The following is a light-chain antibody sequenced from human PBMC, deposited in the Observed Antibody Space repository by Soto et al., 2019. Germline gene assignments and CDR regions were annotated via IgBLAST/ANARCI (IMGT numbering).Light chain of an antibody. V-gene: IGKV3-20*01. CDR3: QQYGSSPLLT. J-gene: IGKJ4*01. CDR1: QSVSSNY. Sequence: EIVLTQSPGTLSLSPGERATLSCRASQSVSSNYLAWYQQKPGQAPRLLIYGISKRATDIPDRFSGSGSGTDFTLTISRLEPEDFAVYYCQQYGSSPLLTFGGGTKVDIK. CDR2: GIS.